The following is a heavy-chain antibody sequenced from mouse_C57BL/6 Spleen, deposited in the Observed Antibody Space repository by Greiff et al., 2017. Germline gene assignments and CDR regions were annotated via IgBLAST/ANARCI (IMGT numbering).Heavy chain of an antibody. CDR1: GFNIKDYY. D-gene: IGHD1-1*01. CDR3: AREGGITTVVAKNYIDY. Sequence: EVQLQQSGAELVRPGASVKLSCTASGFNIKDYYMHWVKQRPEQGLEWIGRIDPEDGDTDYAPKFQGKATMTAATSSTTAYLQLSSLTSEDTGVYYSAREGGITTVVAKNYIDYWGQGTTLTVAS. V-gene: IGHV14-1*01. J-gene: IGHJ2*01. CDR2: IDPEDGDT.